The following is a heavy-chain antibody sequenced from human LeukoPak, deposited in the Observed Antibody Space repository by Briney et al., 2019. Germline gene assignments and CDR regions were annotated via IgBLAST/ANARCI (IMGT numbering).Heavy chain of an antibody. CDR1: GYTFTSYG. CDR3: ARDLGHYDSSGYPQDY. CDR2: ISAYNCNT. Sequence: ASVKVSCKASGYTFTSYGISWVPQGPRQGLEWMGWISAYNCNTNYAQKLQGRVTMTTDPSTSTAYMELRSLRSDDTAVYYCARDLGHYDSSGYPQDYWGQGALVTVSS. D-gene: IGHD3-22*01. V-gene: IGHV1-18*01. J-gene: IGHJ4*02.